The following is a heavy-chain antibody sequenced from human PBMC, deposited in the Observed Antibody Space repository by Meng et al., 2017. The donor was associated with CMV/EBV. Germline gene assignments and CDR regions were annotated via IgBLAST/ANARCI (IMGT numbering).Heavy chain of an antibody. Sequence: GGSLRLSCAASGFTFSNAWMSWVRQAPGKGLEWVGRIKSKTDGGTTDYAAPVKGRFTISRDDSKNTLYLQMNSLITEDTAVYYCTTESRYDFWGLGYCSGGSCYTAYFDYWGQGTLVTVSS. CDR1: GFTFSNAW. CDR2: IKSKTDGGTT. J-gene: IGHJ4*02. D-gene: IGHD2-15*01. CDR3: TTESRYDFWGLGYCSGGSCYTAYFDY. V-gene: IGHV3-15*01.